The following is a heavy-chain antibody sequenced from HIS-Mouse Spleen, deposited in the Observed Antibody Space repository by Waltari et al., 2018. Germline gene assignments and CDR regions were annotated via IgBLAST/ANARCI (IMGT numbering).Heavy chain of an antibody. CDR3: AREIPYSSSWYDWYFDL. V-gene: IGHV4-39*07. D-gene: IGHD6-13*01. J-gene: IGHJ2*01. CDR1: GGSISSSSYY. Sequence: QLQLQESGPGLVKPSETLSLTCTVSGGSISSSSYYWGWIRQPPGKGLEWIGSIYSSGSSYYNPSLTSRGTISVDTSKNQFSLKLSAVTAADTAVYYCAREIPYSSSWYDWYFDLWGRGTLVTVSS. CDR2: IYSSGSS.